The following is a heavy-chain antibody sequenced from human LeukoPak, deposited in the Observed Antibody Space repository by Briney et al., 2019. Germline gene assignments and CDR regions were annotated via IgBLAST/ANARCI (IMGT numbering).Heavy chain of an antibody. V-gene: IGHV1-69*13. J-gene: IGHJ6*04. D-gene: IGHD6-13*01. CDR2: IIPIFGTA. CDR1: GGTFSSYA. Sequence: ASVKVSCKASGGTFSSYAISWVRQAPGQGLEWMGGIIPIFGTANYAQKFQGRATITADESTSTAYMELSSLRSEDTAVYYCAREAAAGTLPRPYGMDVWGKGTTVTVSS. CDR3: AREAAAGTLPRPYGMDV.